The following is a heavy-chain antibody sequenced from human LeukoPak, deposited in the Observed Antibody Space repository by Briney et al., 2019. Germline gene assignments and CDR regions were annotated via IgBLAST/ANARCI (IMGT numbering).Heavy chain of an antibody. CDR1: GYTFTGYY. CDR3: ARGVEWELPYYDY. D-gene: IGHD1-26*01. Sequence: ASVKVSCKASGYTFTGYYMHWVRQAPGQGLEWMGWTNPNSGGTNYAQKFQGRVTMTRDTSISTAYMELSRLRSDDTAVYYCARGVEWELPYYDYWGQGTLVTVSS. CDR2: TNPNSGGT. V-gene: IGHV1-2*02. J-gene: IGHJ4*02.